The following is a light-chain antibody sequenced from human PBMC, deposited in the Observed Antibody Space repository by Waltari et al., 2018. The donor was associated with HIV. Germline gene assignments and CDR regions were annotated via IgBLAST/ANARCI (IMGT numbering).Light chain of an antibody. J-gene: IGKJ3*01. Sequence: EILLTQSPATLSVSPGESATLSCRASRTVSTDLAWYKQRPGQAPRLLSHSASTRASGVPARFSASGSGTEFTLTISSLQSEDFALYYCQEYNKWPPVTFGPGTRVDI. V-gene: IGKV3-15*01. CDR2: SAS. CDR1: RTVSTD. CDR3: QEYNKWPPVT.